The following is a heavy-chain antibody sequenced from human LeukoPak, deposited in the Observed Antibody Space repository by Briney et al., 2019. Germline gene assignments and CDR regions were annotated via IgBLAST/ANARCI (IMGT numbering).Heavy chain of an antibody. Sequence: PGGSLRLSCSASGFTLSNYAMHWVRQAPGKRLEYVSAINGNGGSTYYTDSVKGRFTISRDNSKNTLYLQMNSLRAEDTAVYYCARDSYGSGSSPDYWGQGTLVTVSS. CDR2: INGNGGST. D-gene: IGHD3-10*01. CDR3: ARDSYGSGSSPDY. J-gene: IGHJ4*02. V-gene: IGHV3-64*04. CDR1: GFTLSNYA.